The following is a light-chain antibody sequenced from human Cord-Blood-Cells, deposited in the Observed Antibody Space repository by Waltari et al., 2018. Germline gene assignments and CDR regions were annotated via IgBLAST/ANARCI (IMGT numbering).Light chain of an antibody. CDR3: QQYDNLPAAT. J-gene: IGKJ4*01. Sequence: DIQMTQSPSSLSASVGDRVTITCQASQDISNYLNWYQQKPGKAPKLLIYDASNLETGVPSRFSGSGSATDFTFTISSLQPEDITTNYCQQYDNLPAATFGGGTKVEIK. V-gene: IGKV1-33*01. CDR2: DAS. CDR1: QDISNY.